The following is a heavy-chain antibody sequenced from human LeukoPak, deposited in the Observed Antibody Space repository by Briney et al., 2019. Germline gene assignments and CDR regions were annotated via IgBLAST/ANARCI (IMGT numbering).Heavy chain of an antibody. Sequence: AGGSLRLSCGASGFIFSNHWISWVRQAPGKGLEWVANIKEDGSEKKYVDSVKGRFTISRDNAKNSLYLQMNSLRAEDTAVYYCARDRPGYYFDYWGQGTLVTVSS. J-gene: IGHJ4*02. CDR1: GFIFSNHW. V-gene: IGHV3-7*01. D-gene: IGHD6-6*01. CDR3: ARDRPGYYFDY. CDR2: IKEDGSEK.